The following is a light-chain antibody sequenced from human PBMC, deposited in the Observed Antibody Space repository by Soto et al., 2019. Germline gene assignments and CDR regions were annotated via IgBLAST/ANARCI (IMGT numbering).Light chain of an antibody. J-gene: IGKJ1*01. CDR2: GAS. CDR3: QQYVSSPQT. V-gene: IGKV3-20*01. Sequence: EIVLTQSPGTLSLSPGERATLSCRASQSVSNNYLAWYQQKPGQAPRLLIYGASNRATGIPERFSGSGSGTDFTLTISRLEPEDFAMYFCQQYVSSPQTFGQGTKVDI. CDR1: QSVSNNY.